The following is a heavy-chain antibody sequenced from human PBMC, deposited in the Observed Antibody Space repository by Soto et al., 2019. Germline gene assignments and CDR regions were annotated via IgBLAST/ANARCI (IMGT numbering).Heavy chain of an antibody. V-gene: IGHV3-30*03. CDR3: AREGTGGDFWSDY. J-gene: IGHJ4*02. CDR2: TSWDETSK. CDR1: GFTFDTYG. Sequence: QVQLVESGGGVVQPGRSLRLSCAASGFTFDTYGMHWVRQAPGKGLEWVAVTSWDETSKYYTDSVKGRFTISRDNSKNTLYLQMNSLRAEDTAVYYCAREGTGGDFWSDYWGQGTLVTISS. D-gene: IGHD3-3*01.